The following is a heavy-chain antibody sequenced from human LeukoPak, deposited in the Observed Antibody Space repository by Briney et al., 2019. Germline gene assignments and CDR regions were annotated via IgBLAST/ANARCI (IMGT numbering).Heavy chain of an antibody. Sequence: PGGSLRLSCAASGFTFSSYEMNWVRQAPGKGLEWVSYISSSGSTIYYADSVKGRFTISRDNAKNSLYLQMNSLRAEDTAVYYRARDRDVVVVAAAFDYWGQGTLVTVSS. J-gene: IGHJ4*02. V-gene: IGHV3-48*03. CDR2: ISSSGSTI. CDR3: ARDRDVVVVAAAFDY. CDR1: GFTFSSYE. D-gene: IGHD2-15*01.